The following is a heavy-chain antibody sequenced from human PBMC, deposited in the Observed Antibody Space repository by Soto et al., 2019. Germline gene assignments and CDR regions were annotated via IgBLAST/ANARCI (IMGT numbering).Heavy chain of an antibody. J-gene: IGHJ6*03. CDR1: GGSFSGYY. V-gene: IGHV4-34*01. D-gene: IGHD3-10*01. Sequence: SETLSLTCAVYGGSFSGYYWSWIRQPPGKGLEWIGEINHSGSTNYNPSLKSRVTISVDTSKNQFSLKLSSVTAADTAVYYCARGGGWFWIPKYYYYYYMDVWGQGTTVTVSS. CDR3: ARGGGWFWIPKYYYYYYMDV. CDR2: INHSGST.